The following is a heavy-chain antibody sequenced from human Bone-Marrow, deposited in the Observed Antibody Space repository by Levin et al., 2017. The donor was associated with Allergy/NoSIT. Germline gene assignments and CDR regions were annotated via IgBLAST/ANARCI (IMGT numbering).Heavy chain of an antibody. CDR3: AHHKFWFGEFPFDF. Sequence: SGPTLVKPTQTLTLTCTFSGFSLSSNGVGVGWIRQAPGKALEWLALIYWDDDKRHSPPLKSRLNITKDTSKNQVVLTMTNMAPVDTGTYYCAHHKFWFGEFPFDFWGRGSLVTVSS. D-gene: IGHD3-10*01. J-gene: IGHJ4*02. CDR1: GFSLSSNGVG. CDR2: IYWDDDK. V-gene: IGHV2-5*02.